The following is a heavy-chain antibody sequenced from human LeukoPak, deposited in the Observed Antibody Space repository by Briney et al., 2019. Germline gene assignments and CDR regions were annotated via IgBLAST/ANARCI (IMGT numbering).Heavy chain of an antibody. V-gene: IGHV1-2*02. CDR1: GYTFTGYY. CDR2: INPNSGGT. CDR3: ARGSLYYYDSSGYYSNYYYYMDV. Sequence: ASVKVSCKASGYTFTGYYMHWVRQAPGQGLEWMGWINPNSGGTNYAQKFQGRVTMTRDTSISTAYMELSRLRSDDTAVYYCARGSLYYYDSSGYYSNYYYYMDVWGKGTTVTVSS. J-gene: IGHJ6*03. D-gene: IGHD3-22*01.